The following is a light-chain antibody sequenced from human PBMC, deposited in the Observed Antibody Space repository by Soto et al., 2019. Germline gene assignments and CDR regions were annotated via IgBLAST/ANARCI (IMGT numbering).Light chain of an antibody. V-gene: IGKV1-5*03. CDR3: QHYNSYSGA. CDR2: KAS. J-gene: IGKJ1*01. Sequence: MTKSPSTLSGSVGDRVTITCRASHTISSWLAWYQQKPGKAPKLLIYKASTLKSGVPSRFSGSGSGTEFTLTISSLQPDDFATYYCQHYNSYSGAFGQGTTV. CDR1: HTISSW.